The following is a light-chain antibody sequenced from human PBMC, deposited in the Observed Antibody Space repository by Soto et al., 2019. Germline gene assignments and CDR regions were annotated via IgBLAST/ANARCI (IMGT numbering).Light chain of an antibody. V-gene: IGKV1-5*01. J-gene: IGKJ1*01. CDR2: DAS. CDR1: EDVANY. CDR3: QQYKSWWT. Sequence: EIQMTQSPSTLSASVGDTVTIACRASEDVANYLAWHQQKPGRAPMLLISDASDLKSGVPSRFSGSGSGTDFTLIISNLQPDDFATYYCQQYKSWWTFGQGTKVQIK.